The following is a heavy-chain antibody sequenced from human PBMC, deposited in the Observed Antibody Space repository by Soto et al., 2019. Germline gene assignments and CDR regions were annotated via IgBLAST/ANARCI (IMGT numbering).Heavy chain of an antibody. CDR1: GFTVSSDY. CDR3: ARGQSSDWEQPVN. D-gene: IGHD6-19*01. J-gene: IGHJ4*02. V-gene: IGHV3-53*01. CDR2: VYAGGFT. Sequence: EVQLVESGGGVIQPGGSLRLSCAASGFTVSSDYMSWVRQAPGKGLEWVSVVYAGGFTYYADSVKGRFTISRDKSKNTLYLQMNSVRVEDTAVYYCARGQSSDWEQPVNWGQGTLVTVSS.